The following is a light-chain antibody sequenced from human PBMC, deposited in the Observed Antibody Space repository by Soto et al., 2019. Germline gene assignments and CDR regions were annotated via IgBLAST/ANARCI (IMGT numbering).Light chain of an antibody. CDR2: DVS. Sequence: QSALTQPASVSGSPGQSITISCTGTSSDIGGYDYVSWYQQHPGKIPKLLIYDVSNRPSGVSSRFSGFKSDYTASLTISGLLAEDEADYYCSSYTSSRTLVFGGGTKVTVL. V-gene: IGLV2-14*03. CDR3: SSYTSSRTLV. CDR1: SSDIGGYDY. J-gene: IGLJ2*01.